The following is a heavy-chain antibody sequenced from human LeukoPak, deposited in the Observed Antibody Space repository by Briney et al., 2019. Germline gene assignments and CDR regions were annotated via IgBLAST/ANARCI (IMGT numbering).Heavy chain of an antibody. CDR2: LSYDANE. V-gene: IGHV3-30-3*01. J-gene: IGHJ4*02. CDR3: AKDPTPRLPDFDY. Sequence: GSSLRLSCAASGFTFSSYAMHWVRQAPGKGLDLEWVTVLSYDANEYYADSVKGRFTISRDISKNTLYLQMNSLRAEDTAVYYCAKDPTPRLPDFDYWGQGTLVTVSS. D-gene: IGHD5-18*01. CDR1: GFTFSSYA.